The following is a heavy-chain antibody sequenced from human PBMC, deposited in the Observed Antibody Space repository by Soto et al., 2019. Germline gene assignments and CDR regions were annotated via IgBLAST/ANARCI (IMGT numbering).Heavy chain of an antibody. D-gene: IGHD3-3*01. J-gene: IGHJ4*02. CDR1: GGTFSSYT. CDR2: IIPILGIA. Sequence: QVQLVQSGAEVKKPGSSVKVSCKASGGTFSSYTISWVRQAPGQGLEWMGRIIPILGIANYAQKFQGRVTITADKSMSTAYMELSSLRSEDTAVYYCARFLEVGVVTSDDYWGQGTLVTVSS. V-gene: IGHV1-69*02. CDR3: ARFLEVGVVTSDDY.